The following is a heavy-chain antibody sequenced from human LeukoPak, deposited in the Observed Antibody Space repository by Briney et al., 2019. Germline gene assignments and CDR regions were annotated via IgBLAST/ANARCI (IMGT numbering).Heavy chain of an antibody. CDR1: GFTFSSYA. D-gene: IGHD5-12*01. CDR2: ISGSGGST. CDR3: AKARGYSGYELQFDY. Sequence: GGSLRLSCAASGFTFSSYAMSWVRQAPGKGLEWVSAISGSGGSTYYADSVKGRFTISRDNSENTLYLQMNSLRAEDTAVYYCAKARGYSGYELQFDYWGQGTLVTVSS. V-gene: IGHV3-23*01. J-gene: IGHJ4*02.